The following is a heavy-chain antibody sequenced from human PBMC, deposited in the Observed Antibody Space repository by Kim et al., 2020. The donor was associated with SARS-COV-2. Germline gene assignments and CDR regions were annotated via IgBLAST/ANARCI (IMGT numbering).Heavy chain of an antibody. CDR1: GGSISSYY. CDR3: ARGGRSLDY. Sequence: SETLSLTCTVSGGSISSYYWSWIRQPPGKGLEWIGYIYYSGSTTYNPSLKSRVTISVGTSKNQFSLKVTSVSAADTAVYYCARGGRSLDYWGQGTLVTV. CDR2: IYYSGST. J-gene: IGHJ4*02. V-gene: IGHV4-59*13.